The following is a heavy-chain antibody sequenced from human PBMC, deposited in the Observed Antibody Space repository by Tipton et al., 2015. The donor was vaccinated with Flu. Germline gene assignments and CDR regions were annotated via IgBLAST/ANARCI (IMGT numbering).Heavy chain of an antibody. CDR3: ATSSGSGSYYEANWFDP. CDR1: GGTFSSYT. CDR2: IIPMFGTP. Sequence: QLVQSGAEVKKPGSSVKVSCQASGGTFSSYTINWVRQAPGQGLEWMGQIIPMFGTPNYAQKFQGRVTITADESTSTSYMELSSLRSEDTAVYYCATSSGSGSYYEANWFDPWGQGTLVTVSS. J-gene: IGHJ5*02. D-gene: IGHD3-10*01. V-gene: IGHV1-69*01.